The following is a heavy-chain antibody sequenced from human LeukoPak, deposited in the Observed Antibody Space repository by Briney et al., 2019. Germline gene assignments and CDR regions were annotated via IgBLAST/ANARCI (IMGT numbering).Heavy chain of an antibody. CDR3: ASTHYGSGRDAFDI. Sequence: SQTLSLTCTVSGGSISSGDYYWSWIRQPPGTGLEWIGYIYYSGSTYYNPSLKSRVAISVDTSKNQFSLKLSSVTAADTAVYYCASTHYGSGRDAFDIWGQGTMVTVSS. J-gene: IGHJ3*02. D-gene: IGHD3-10*01. V-gene: IGHV4-30-4*01. CDR2: IYYSGST. CDR1: GGSISSGDYY.